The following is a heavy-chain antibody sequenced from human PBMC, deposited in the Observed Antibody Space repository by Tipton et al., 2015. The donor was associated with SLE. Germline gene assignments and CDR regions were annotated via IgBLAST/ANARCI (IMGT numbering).Heavy chain of an antibody. CDR2: ISSSSSYI. Sequence: SLRLSCAASGFTFSSYSMNWVRQAPGKGLEWVSSISSSSSYIYYPDSVKGRFTISSDNAKNSLYLQMNSLRAEDTAVYYCARVVMGGDAFDIWGQGTMVTISS. D-gene: IGHD2-8*01. J-gene: IGHJ3*02. CDR3: ARVVMGGDAFDI. CDR1: GFTFSSYS. V-gene: IGHV3-21*01.